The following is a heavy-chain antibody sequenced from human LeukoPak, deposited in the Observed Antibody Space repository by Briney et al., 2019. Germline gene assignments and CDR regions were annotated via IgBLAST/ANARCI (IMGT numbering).Heavy chain of an antibody. J-gene: IGHJ4*02. CDR1: GYSFTSYW. Sequence: GESLKISCKGSGYSFTSYWIGWVRQMPGKAWEWWGTIYPGASYTRYSPSFQGQVTISADNSLSTAYLQWSSLKASDTAMYYCARRGSSDSSGYRHDFDYWGQGTLVTVSS. CDR3: ARRGSSDSSGYRHDFDY. V-gene: IGHV5-51*01. D-gene: IGHD3-22*01. CDR2: IYPGASYT.